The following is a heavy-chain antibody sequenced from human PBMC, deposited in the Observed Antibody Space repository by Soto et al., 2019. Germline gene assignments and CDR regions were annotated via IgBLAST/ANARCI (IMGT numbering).Heavy chain of an antibody. V-gene: IGHV3-74*01. CDR1: GFTFNSYW. J-gene: IGHJ4*02. CDR2: LNPDGTTT. D-gene: IGHD5-12*01. Sequence: LRLSCAASGFTFNSYWMHWVRQAPGKGLVWVSRLNPDGTTTNYADFVKGRFTISRDNAKNTLYLQMNSLRAEDTAVYYCARGINSGYAGRDYWGQGTLVTVSS. CDR3: ARGINSGYAGRDY.